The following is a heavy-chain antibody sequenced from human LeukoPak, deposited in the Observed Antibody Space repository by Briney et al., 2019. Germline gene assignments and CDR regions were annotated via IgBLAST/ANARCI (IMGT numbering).Heavy chain of an antibody. CDR3: ARRGRFLSGALGLGWFDP. CDR1: GGTFSSYA. CDR2: IIPIFGTA. J-gene: IGHJ5*02. V-gene: IGHV1-69*05. Sequence: AASLKVSCTASGGTFSSYAISWVRQAPGQGLEWVGGIIPIFGTANYAQKFQGRVTITTDESTSTAYMELSSLRSEDTAVYYCARRGRFLSGALGLGWFDPWGQGTLVSLSS. D-gene: IGHD3-3*01.